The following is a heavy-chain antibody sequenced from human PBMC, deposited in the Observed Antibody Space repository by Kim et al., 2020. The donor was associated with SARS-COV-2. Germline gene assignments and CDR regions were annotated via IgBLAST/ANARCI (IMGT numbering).Heavy chain of an antibody. Sequence: ASVKVSCKASGYTFTGYYMHWVRQAPGQGLEWMGRINPNSGGTNYAQKFQGRVTMTRDTSISTAYMELSRLRSDDTAVYYCAREYCSSTSCYDDGWFDPWGQGTLVTVSS. J-gene: IGHJ5*02. V-gene: IGHV1-2*06. CDR2: INPNSGGT. D-gene: IGHD2-2*01. CDR3: AREYCSSTSCYDDGWFDP. CDR1: GYTFTGYY.